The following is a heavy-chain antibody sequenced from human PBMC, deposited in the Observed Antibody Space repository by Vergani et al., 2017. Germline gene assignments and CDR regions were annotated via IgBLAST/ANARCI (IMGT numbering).Heavy chain of an antibody. CDR3: AGDQIPFTYYYDTLGY. CDR2: ISSSSSYI. J-gene: IGHJ4*02. D-gene: IGHD3-22*01. CDR1: GFTFSSYS. V-gene: IGHV3-21*01. Sequence: VQLVESGGGVVQPGRSLRLSCAASGFTFSSYSMNWVRQAPGKGLEGVSSISSSSSYIYYADSVKGRFTISRDNAKNSLYLQMNSLRAEDTAVYYCAGDQIPFTYYYDTLGYWGQGTLVTVSA.